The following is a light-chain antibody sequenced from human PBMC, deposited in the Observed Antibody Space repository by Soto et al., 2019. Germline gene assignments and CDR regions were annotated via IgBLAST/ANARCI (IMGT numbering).Light chain of an antibody. V-gene: IGLV2-14*03. J-gene: IGLJ1*01. CDR2: DVT. CDR1: SSDIGRYDY. CDR3: TSFTTAYTHV. Sequence: QSALTQPASVSGSPGQSITVSCTGTSSDIGRYDYVSWYQQHPGKVPKLLIYDVTNRPSGVSKRFSGSKSGNTASLTISWLQAEDEADYYCTSFTTAYTHVFGTGTKVTVL.